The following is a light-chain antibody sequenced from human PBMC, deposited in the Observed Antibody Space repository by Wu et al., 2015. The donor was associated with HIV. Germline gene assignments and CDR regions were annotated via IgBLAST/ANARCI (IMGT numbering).Light chain of an antibody. J-gene: IGKJ1*01. CDR1: QSVRSN. V-gene: IGKV3-15*01. CDR3: QKYNTAPWT. Sequence: EIVLTQSPVTLSVSPGERATLFCRATQSVRSNLAWYQQNPGQPPRLLIYDASTRATGVPARFSGSGSGTDFTLTISSIQSEDVATYYCQKYNTAPWTFGQGTKVEMK. CDR2: DAS.